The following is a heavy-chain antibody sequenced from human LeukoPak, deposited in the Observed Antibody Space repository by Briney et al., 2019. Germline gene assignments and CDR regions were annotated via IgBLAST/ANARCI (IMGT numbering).Heavy chain of an antibody. CDR1: GFTFTNYA. Sequence: GGSLRLSCAASGFTFTNYAMSWVRQAPGKGLEWVSGMSGSGGSTYYADSVKGRFTISRDNSKNTLYLQMNSLRAEDTAIYYCAKDRRYCSTTSCYDWFDPWGQGTLVTVSS. CDR2: MSGSGGST. CDR3: AKDRRYCSTTSCYDWFDP. J-gene: IGHJ5*02. D-gene: IGHD2-2*01. V-gene: IGHV3-23*01.